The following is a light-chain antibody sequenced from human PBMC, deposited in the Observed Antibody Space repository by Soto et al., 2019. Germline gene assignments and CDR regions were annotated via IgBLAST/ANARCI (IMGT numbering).Light chain of an antibody. Sequence: EIVMTQSPATLSVSPGERATLSCGASQSISSNLAWYQQKPGQAPRLLIYGAATRATGIPARFSGSGSGTEFTLTLSSLQSEDFVVYYCQHYNNWPYTFGQGTKLEIK. V-gene: IGKV3-15*01. J-gene: IGKJ2*01. CDR1: QSISSN. CDR2: GAA. CDR3: QHYNNWPYT.